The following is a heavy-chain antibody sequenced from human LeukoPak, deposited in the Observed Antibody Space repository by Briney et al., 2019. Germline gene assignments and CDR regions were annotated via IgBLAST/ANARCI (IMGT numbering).Heavy chain of an antibody. CDR1: GGTFSSYA. CDR2: IIPIFGTA. D-gene: IGHD5-18*01. V-gene: IGHV1-69*05. CDR3: AMGPAMVNFDY. J-gene: IGHJ4*02. Sequence: ASVKVSCKASGGTFSSYAISWVRQALGQGLEWMGRIIPIFGTANYAQKFQGRVTITTDESTSTAYMELSSLRSEDTAVYYCAMGPAMVNFDYWGQGTVVTASS.